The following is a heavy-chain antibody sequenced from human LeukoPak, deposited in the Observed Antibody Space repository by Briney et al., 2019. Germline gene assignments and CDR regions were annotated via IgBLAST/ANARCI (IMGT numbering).Heavy chain of an antibody. J-gene: IGHJ1*01. D-gene: IGHD3-22*01. CDR1: GGTFSSYA. CDR2: IIPILGIA. V-gene: IGHV1-69*04. Sequence: ASVKVSCKASGGTFSSYAISWVRQAPGQGLEWMGRIIPILGIANYAQKFQGRVTITADKSTSTAYMELSSLRSEDTAVYYCARNHVYDSSGYYYEYFQHWGQGTLVTVSS. CDR3: ARNHVYDSSGYYYEYFQH.